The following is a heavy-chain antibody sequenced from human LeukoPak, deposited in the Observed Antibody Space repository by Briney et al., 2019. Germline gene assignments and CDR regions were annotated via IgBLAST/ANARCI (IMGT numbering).Heavy chain of an antibody. CDR2: INHSGST. V-gene: IGHV4-34*01. CDR1: GGSFSGYY. Sequence: SETLSLTCAVYGGSFSGYYWSWIRQPPGKGLEWIGEINHSGSTNYNPSLKSRVTISVGTSKNQFSLKLSSVTAADTAVYYCARRRSIAVAGTWGYWGQGTLVTVSS. D-gene: IGHD6-19*01. CDR3: ARRRSIAVAGTWGY. J-gene: IGHJ4*02.